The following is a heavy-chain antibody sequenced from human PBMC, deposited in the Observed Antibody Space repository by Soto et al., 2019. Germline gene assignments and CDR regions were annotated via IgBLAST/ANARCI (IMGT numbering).Heavy chain of an antibody. Sequence: QLQLQESVPGLVKPSETLSLTCTVSGGSISSSSYYWGWIRQPPGKGLEWIGSIYYSGSTYYNPSLKSRVTISVDTSKNQFSLKLSSVTAADTAVYYCARHMLHDFWSGNQEEWGQGTLVTVSS. J-gene: IGHJ4*02. D-gene: IGHD3-3*01. CDR1: GGSISSSSYY. CDR3: ARHMLHDFWSGNQEE. V-gene: IGHV4-39*01. CDR2: IYYSGST.